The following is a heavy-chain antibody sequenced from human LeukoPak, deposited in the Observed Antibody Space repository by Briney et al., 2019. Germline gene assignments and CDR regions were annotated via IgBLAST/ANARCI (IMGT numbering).Heavy chain of an antibody. V-gene: IGHV3-23*01. Sequence: PGGSLRLSCAASEFTFSSYAMSWVRQAPGKGLEWVSAISGSGGSTYYADSVKGRFTISRDNSKNTLYLQMNSLRAEDTAVYYCAKGRGYSYGSRVNYYYGMDVWGQGTTVTVSS. J-gene: IGHJ6*02. CDR2: ISGSGGST. CDR1: EFTFSSYA. D-gene: IGHD5-18*01. CDR3: AKGRGYSYGSRVNYYYGMDV.